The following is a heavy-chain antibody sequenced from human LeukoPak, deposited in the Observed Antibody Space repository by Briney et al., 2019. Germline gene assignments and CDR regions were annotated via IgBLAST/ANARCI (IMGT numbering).Heavy chain of an antibody. CDR1: GFTSSSYA. V-gene: IGHV3-30*04. CDR2: ISYDGSKK. CDR3: ARDEGFYGSGSYNTPFDF. J-gene: IGHJ4*02. D-gene: IGHD3-10*01. Sequence: PGGSLRLSCAASGFTSSSYAMHWVRQAPGKGLGWVAVISYDGSKKYYADSVKGRFSISRDNSKNTLYLQMNSLRAEDTAVYYCARDEGFYGSGSYNTPFDFWGQGTLVTVSS.